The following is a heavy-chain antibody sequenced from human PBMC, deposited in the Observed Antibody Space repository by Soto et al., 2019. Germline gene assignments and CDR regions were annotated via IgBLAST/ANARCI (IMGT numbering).Heavy chain of an antibody. V-gene: IGHV1-46*01. CDR2: INPSGGST. CDR1: GYTFTSYY. Sequence: ASVKVSCKASGYTFTSYYMHWVRQAPGQGLEWMGIINPSGGSTSYAQKFQGRVTMTRDTSTSTVYMELSSLRSEDTAVYYCARDISPPITMVRGVLWAYYGMDVWGQGTTVTVSS. D-gene: IGHD3-10*01. J-gene: IGHJ6*02. CDR3: ARDISPPITMVRGVLWAYYGMDV.